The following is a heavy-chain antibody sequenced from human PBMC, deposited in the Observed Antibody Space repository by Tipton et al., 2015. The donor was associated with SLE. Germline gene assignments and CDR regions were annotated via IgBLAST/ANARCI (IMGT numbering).Heavy chain of an antibody. CDR2: ISGYNGNT. J-gene: IGHJ4*02. CDR3: ARALTHYYDSSASYHPFDY. D-gene: IGHD3-22*01. V-gene: IGHV1-18*01. Sequence: QSGAEVKKPGASVKVSCKASGYTFTSYGISWVRQAPGQGLEWMGWISGYNGNTNYARKLQGRVTMTTDTSTSTAYMLLRSLRTDDTAMYYCARALTHYYDSSASYHPFDYWGQGTLVTVSS. CDR1: GYTFTSYG.